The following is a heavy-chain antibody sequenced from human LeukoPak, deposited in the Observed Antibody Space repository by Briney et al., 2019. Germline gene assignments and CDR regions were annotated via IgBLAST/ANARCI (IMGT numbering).Heavy chain of an antibody. D-gene: IGHD6-13*01. CDR1: GYTFTGYY. V-gene: IGHV1-2*04. Sequence: ASVKVSCKASGYTFTGYYMHWVRQAPGQGLEWMGWINPNSGGTNCAQKFQGWVTMTRDTSISTAYMELSRLRSDDTAVYYCARSGIAAAGRDYYYGMDVWGQGTTVTVSS. J-gene: IGHJ6*02. CDR2: INPNSGGT. CDR3: ARSGIAAAGRDYYYGMDV.